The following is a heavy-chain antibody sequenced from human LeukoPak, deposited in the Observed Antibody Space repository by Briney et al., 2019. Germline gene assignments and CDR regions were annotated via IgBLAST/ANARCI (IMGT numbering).Heavy chain of an antibody. CDR2: FDPEDGET. J-gene: IGHJ4*02. Sequence: ASVKVSGKVSGYTLTELSMHWVRQAPGKGLEGMGGFDPEDGETIYAQKFQGRVTMTEDTSTDTAYMELSSLRSEDTAVYYCATVSYYDHPFDYWGQGTLVTVSS. V-gene: IGHV1-24*01. D-gene: IGHD3-22*01. CDR1: GYTLTELS. CDR3: ATVSYYDHPFDY.